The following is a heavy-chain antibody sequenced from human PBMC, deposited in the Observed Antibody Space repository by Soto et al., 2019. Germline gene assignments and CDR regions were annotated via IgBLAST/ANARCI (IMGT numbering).Heavy chain of an antibody. V-gene: IGHV4-39*01. CDR2: IYYSGNT. Sequence: PSETLSLTCTVSGGSISSISYFWGWIRQPPGKGLDWIASIYYSGNTYYNPSLKSRVSISVDTSRNQFSLNLSSVTAADTAVYYCAIRWGNLAGYYMGLGAFDYWGPGTLVTVSS. CDR1: GGSISSISYF. D-gene: IGHD3-9*01. J-gene: IGHJ4*02. CDR3: AIRWGNLAGYYMGLGAFDY.